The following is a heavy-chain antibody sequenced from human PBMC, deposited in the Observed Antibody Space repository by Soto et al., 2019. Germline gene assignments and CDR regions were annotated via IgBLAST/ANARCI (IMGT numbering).Heavy chain of an antibody. V-gene: IGHV3-23*01. CDR2: ISGSGGST. CDR3: AKVGRYSYGPYYFDY. CDR1: GFTFSSYA. J-gene: IGHJ4*02. Sequence: PGGSLRLSCAASGFTFSSYAMSWVRQAPGKGLEWVSAISGSGGSTYYADSVKGRFTISRDNSKNTLYLQMNSLRAEDTAVYYCAKVGRYSYGPYYFDYWGQGTLVTVSA. D-gene: IGHD5-18*01.